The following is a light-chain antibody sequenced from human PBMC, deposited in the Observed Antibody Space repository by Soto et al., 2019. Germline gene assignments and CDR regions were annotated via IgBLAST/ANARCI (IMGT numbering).Light chain of an antibody. CDR3: QQRYNWPLT. CDR1: QSVSNY. V-gene: IGKV3-11*01. CDR2: DAS. Sequence: EIVLRQSPATQSLSPGERATLSCRASQSVSNYLAWYQQKPGQAPRLFIYDASNRATGIPARFSGSGSGTDFTLTISSLEPEDFAVYYCQQRYNWPLTFGGGTKVDIK. J-gene: IGKJ4*01.